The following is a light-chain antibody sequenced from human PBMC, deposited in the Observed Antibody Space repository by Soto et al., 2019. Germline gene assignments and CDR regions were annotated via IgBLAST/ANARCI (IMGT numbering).Light chain of an antibody. J-gene: IGLJ3*02. CDR1: SSDIGLHNF. V-gene: IGLV2-14*01. Sequence: SALTQPASVSGSPGQSITISCTGTSSDIGLHNFVSWHQQHPGKAPKFIIYGVSNRPSGVSNRFSASKSGNTASLTISGRQADDEADYYCSSYTSTFTWVFGGGTKVTVL. CDR3: SSYTSTFTWV. CDR2: GVS.